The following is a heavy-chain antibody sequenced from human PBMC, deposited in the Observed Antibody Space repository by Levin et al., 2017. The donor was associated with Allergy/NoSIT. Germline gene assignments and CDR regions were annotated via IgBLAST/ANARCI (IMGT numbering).Heavy chain of an antibody. CDR3: ARGVGAPDYFDS. CDR1: GFTFSDYY. CDR2: ISSSSSYT. V-gene: IGHV3-11*05. Sequence: GESLKISCAASGFTFSDYYMSWIRQAPGKGLEWVSYISSSSSYTNYADSVKGRFTISRDNAKNSLYLQMNSLRAEDTAVYYCARGVGAPDYFDSWDQGTLVTVSS. J-gene: IGHJ4*02. D-gene: IGHD1-14*01.